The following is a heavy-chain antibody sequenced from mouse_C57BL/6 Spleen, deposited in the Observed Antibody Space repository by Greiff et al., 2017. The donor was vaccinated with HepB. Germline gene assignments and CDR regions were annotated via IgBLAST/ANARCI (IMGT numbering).Heavy chain of an antibody. J-gene: IGHJ3*01. V-gene: IGHV14-1*01. CDR1: GFNIKDYY. D-gene: IGHD3-2*02. CDR3: TTTLRQLRQAWFAY. Sequence: VQLQQSGAEPVRPGASVKLSCTASGFNIKDYYMHWVKQRPEQGLEWIGRIDPEDGDTEYAPKFQGKATMTADTSSNTAYLQLSSLTSEDTAVYYCTTTLRQLRQAWFAYWGQGTLVTVSA. CDR2: IDPEDGDT.